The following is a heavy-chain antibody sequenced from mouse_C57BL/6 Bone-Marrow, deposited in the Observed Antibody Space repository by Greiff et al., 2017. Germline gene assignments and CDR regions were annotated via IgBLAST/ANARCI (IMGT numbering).Heavy chain of an antibody. CDR1: GYTFTSYG. Sequence: QVQLQQPGAELARPGASVKLSCKASGYTFTSYGISWVKQRTGQGLEWIGEIYPRSGNTYYNEKFKGKATLTAGKSSSTAYMELRSLTSEDSAVYFCARGITKPAWFAYWGQGTLVTVSA. J-gene: IGHJ3*01. CDR3: ARGITKPAWFAY. CDR2: IYPRSGNT. V-gene: IGHV1-81*01. D-gene: IGHD1-1*01.